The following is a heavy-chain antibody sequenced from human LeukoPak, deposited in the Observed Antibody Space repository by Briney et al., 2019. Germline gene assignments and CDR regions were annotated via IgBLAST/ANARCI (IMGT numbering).Heavy chain of an antibody. Sequence: GGSLRLSCAVSGFTFSNYWMSWVRQAPGKGRGWVGNITEDRRAKHCIASVNGPFPLSRHNAKASLHLQTSSLRAEATAVYYCARAGHSRGWYFSQDCWGQGVLVTVSS. J-gene: IGHJ4*02. CDR1: GFTFSNYW. V-gene: IGHV3-7*04. D-gene: IGHD6-19*01. CDR2: ITEDRRAK. CDR3: ARAGHSRGWYFSQDC.